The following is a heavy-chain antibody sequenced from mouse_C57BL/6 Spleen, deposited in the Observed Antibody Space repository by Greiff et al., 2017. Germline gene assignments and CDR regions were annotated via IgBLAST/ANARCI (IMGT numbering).Heavy chain of an antibody. CDR2: IRNKANGYTT. CDR1: GFTFTDYY. J-gene: IGHJ1*03. V-gene: IGHV7-3*01. CDR3: AREHWYFDV. Sequence: EVKLMESGGGLVQPGGSLSLSCAASGFTFTDYYMSWVRQPPGKALEWLGFIRNKANGYTTEYSASVKGRFTISRDNSQSILYLQMNALRAEDSATYYCAREHWYFDVWGTGTTVTVSS.